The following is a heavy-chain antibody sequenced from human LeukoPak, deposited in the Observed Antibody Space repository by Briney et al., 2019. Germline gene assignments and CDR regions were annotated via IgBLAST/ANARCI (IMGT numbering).Heavy chain of an antibody. CDR3: ASTPSGSSAWYYFDK. CDR2: IYYSGST. V-gene: IGHV4-59*08. D-gene: IGHD6-19*01. J-gene: IGHJ4*02. CDR1: GGSISSYY. Sequence: SETLSLTCTVSGGSISSYYWSWIRQPPGKGLEWIGYIYYSGSTNYNPSLKSRVTISVDTSKKQFSLKLSSVTAADTAVYYCASTPSGSSAWYYFDKWGQGTLVTVSS.